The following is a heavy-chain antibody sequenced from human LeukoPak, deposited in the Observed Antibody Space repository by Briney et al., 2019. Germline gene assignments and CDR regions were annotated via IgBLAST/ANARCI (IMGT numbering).Heavy chain of an antibody. CDR3: AKHSAIRSTNDAFNI. CDR2: MYSGGTT. D-gene: IGHD2-2*02. CDR1: DGSINGYY. Sequence: SETLSLTCTVSDGSINGYYWSWLRQPPGKGLDWIGYMYSGGTTNYSPSLKSRVAISEDMSKNQFSLKRTSLTAANTAGYYVAKHSAIRSTNDAFNIGAKGQWSPSLQ. V-gene: IGHV4-59*08. J-gene: IGHJ3*02.